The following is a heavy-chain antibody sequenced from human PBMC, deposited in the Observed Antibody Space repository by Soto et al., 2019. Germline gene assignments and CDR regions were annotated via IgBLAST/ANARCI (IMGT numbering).Heavy chain of an antibody. CDR3: ARVDTAMDSLYYYYYMDV. D-gene: IGHD5-18*01. CDR1: GLTFSSFN. CDR2: ISSSSSTI. J-gene: IGHJ6*03. V-gene: IGHV3-48*01. Sequence: GGSLRLSCAASGLTFSSFNMNWVRQAPGKGLEWVSYISSSSSTIYYADSVKGRFTISRDNAKNSLYLQMNSLRAEDTAVYYCARVDTAMDSLYYYYYMDVWGKGTTVTAP.